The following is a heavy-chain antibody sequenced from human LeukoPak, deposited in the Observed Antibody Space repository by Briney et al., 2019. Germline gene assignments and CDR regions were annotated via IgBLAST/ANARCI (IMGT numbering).Heavy chain of an antibody. CDR2: IYYSGSS. Sequence: SETLSLTCTVSGGSISSSTHYWGWTRQAPGKRLECIGTIYYSGSSYYNPSLKSRVTMSVDTSKNQFSLRLSSVTAADTAVYYCARLPAITTYYYYYMDVWGKGTMVTVSS. J-gene: IGHJ6*03. CDR3: ARLPAITTYYYYYMDV. D-gene: IGHD3-16*01. V-gene: IGHV4-39*01. CDR1: GGSISSSTHY.